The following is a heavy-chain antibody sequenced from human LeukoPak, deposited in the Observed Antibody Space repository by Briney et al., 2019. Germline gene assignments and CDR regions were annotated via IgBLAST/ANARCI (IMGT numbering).Heavy chain of an antibody. CDR3: ATVTVSGV. CDR1: GFTFSNYE. Sequence: PGGSLRLSCAASGFTFSNYEMNWVRQAPGKGLEWFSYIRSSGSLIYYSDSVKGRFTISRDNAKNSLYLHTTSLRAEDTAVYYCATVTVSGVWGQGTLVTVSS. V-gene: IGHV3-48*03. J-gene: IGHJ4*02. CDR2: IRSSGSLI. D-gene: IGHD1-14*01.